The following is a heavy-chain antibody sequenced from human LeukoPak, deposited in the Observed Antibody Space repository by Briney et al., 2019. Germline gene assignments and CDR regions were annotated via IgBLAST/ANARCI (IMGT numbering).Heavy chain of an antibody. V-gene: IGHV3-30*02. D-gene: IGHD3-3*01. J-gene: IGHJ4*02. Sequence: PGGSLRLSCAASGFTFSYYGMHWVRQAPGKGLEWVAFIRSDGSNKYYADFVKGRFTISRDSSKNTLFLQMNSLRPEDTAVYYCARDFEWSFDYWGQGTLVTVSP. CDR2: IRSDGSNK. CDR1: GFTFSYYG. CDR3: ARDFEWSFDY.